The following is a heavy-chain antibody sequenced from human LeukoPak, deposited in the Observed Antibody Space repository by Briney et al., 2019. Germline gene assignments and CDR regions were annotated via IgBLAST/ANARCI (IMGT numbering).Heavy chain of an antibody. CDR3: AGGPWRDNLGSDEFDY. CDR2: ISSSSDTI. J-gene: IGHJ4*02. D-gene: IGHD1-1*01. V-gene: IGHV3-48*01. Sequence: GGSLRLSCAASGFTFSIYSMTWVRQTPGKGLEWISYISSSSDTIYYSDSVKGRFTISRDNAKNSLNLQMNSLRAEDTAVYYCAGGPWRDNLGSDEFDYWGQGTLVTVSS. CDR1: GFTFSIYS.